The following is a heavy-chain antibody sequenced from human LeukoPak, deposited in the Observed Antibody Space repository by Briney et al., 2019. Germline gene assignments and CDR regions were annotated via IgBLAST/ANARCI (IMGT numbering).Heavy chain of an antibody. CDR2: ISGSGGST. CDR3: AKSYGSGPVWDY. J-gene: IGHJ4*02. D-gene: IGHD3-10*01. CDR1: GFTFSSYA. Sequence: GGSLRLSCAASGFTFSSYAMSWVRQAPGKGLEWVSAISGSGGSTYYADSVKGRFTISRDNSKNTLYLLMNSLRAEDTAVYYCAKSYGSGPVWDYWGQGTLVTVSS. V-gene: IGHV3-23*01.